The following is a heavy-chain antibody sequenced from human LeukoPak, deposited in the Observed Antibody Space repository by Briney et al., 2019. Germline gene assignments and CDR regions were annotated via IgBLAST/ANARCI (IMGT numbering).Heavy chain of an antibody. Sequence: PGRSLRLSCAASGFTFSSYGMQWVRQAPGKGLEGVAVISYDGSNKYYADSVKGRFTISRDNSKNTLYLQMNSLRAEDTAVYYCAKDHLYYDSSGYPYWGQGTLVTVSS. V-gene: IGHV3-30*18. CDR1: GFTFSSYG. CDR3: AKDHLYYDSSGYPY. CDR2: ISYDGSNK. D-gene: IGHD3-22*01. J-gene: IGHJ4*02.